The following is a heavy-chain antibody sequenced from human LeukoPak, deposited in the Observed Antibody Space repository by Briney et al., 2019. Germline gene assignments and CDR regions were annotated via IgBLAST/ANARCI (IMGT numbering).Heavy chain of an antibody. CDR3: ARGGRYCSSTSCYEDY. CDR1: GFTFSSYS. J-gene: IGHJ4*02. V-gene: IGHV3-21*01. D-gene: IGHD2-2*01. Sequence: KPGGSLRLSCAASGFTFSSYSMNWVRQAPGKGLEWVSSISSSSSYIYYADSVKGRFTISRDNAKNSLYLQMNSLRAEDTAVYYCARGGRYCSSTSCYEDYWGQGTLVTVSS. CDR2: ISSSSSYI.